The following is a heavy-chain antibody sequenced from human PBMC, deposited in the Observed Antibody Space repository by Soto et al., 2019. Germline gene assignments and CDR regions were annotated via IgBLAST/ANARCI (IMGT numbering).Heavy chain of an antibody. CDR1: GYTLSDFD. CDR3: ARGNPFNYAGFDV. D-gene: IGHD3-16*01. Sequence: ASVKFSCKSAGYTLSDFDINCLRQASGQGPEWMGWMNAKSGDTFFAQRFQGKFNMTWDTSLSTAYMEVGSLTSDDTAIYYCARGNPFNYAGFDVWGQGTTVTVS. V-gene: IGHV1-8*01. J-gene: IGHJ6*02. CDR2: MNAKSGDT.